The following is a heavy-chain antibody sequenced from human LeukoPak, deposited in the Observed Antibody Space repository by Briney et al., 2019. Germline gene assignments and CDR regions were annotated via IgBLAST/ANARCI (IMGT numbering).Heavy chain of an antibody. Sequence: KPSETLSLTCTVSAGSISSSSYYWGWIRQPPGKGLQWIVSIYYSGSTYYNPSLKSRVTISVDTSKNQFSLKLSAVTAGDTAVYYCARQSGMKATYYFDYWGQGTLVTVSS. CDR1: AGSISSSSYY. V-gene: IGHV4-39*01. CDR3: ARQSGMKATYYFDY. D-gene: IGHD6-13*01. CDR2: IYYSGST. J-gene: IGHJ4*02.